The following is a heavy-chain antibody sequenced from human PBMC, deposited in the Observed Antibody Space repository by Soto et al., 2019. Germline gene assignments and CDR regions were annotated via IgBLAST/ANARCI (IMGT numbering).Heavy chain of an antibody. CDR1: GDTFSFYT. D-gene: IGHD3-10*01. Sequence: QVQLVQSGAEVKKPGSSVKVSCKASGDTFSFYTLNWIRQAPGQGFEWVGRVNPILAMSSSAHQFQGRVSIFADQSTGTASMELRSLRSHAPAVSYCATSYGSGSSPFDYWGQGTLVTVSS. J-gene: IGHJ4*02. CDR3: ATSYGSGSSPFDY. V-gene: IGHV1-69*02. CDR2: VNPILAMS.